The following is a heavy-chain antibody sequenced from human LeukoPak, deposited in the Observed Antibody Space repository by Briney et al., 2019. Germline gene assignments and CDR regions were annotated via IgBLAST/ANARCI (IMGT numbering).Heavy chain of an antibody. J-gene: IGHJ4*02. D-gene: IGHD6-19*01. CDR2: ISAYNGNT. V-gene: IGHV1-18*01. CDR3: ARVSEDSGGWYVHAHFDY. CDR1: GYTFTSYG. Sequence: ASVKVSCKASGYTFTSYGISWVRQAPGQGLEWMGWISAYNGNTNYAQKLQGRVTMTTDTSTSTAYMELRSLRSDDTAVYYCARVSEDSGGWYVHAHFDYWGQGTLVTVSS.